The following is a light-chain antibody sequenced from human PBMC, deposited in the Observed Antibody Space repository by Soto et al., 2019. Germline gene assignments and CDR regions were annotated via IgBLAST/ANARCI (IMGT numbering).Light chain of an antibody. Sequence: EFVLTQSPGTLSLSPGERATLSCRASQSVSSSYLAWYQQKPGQAPMILIYGASTRATGIPDRFSGSGSGTDFTLTISRLEPEDFAVYYCQQYGSSPPLTFGGGTKVEIK. CDR1: QSVSSSY. V-gene: IGKV3-20*01. CDR2: GAS. CDR3: QQYGSSPPLT. J-gene: IGKJ4*01.